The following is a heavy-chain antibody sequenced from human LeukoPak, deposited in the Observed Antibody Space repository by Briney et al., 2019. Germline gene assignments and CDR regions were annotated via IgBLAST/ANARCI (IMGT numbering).Heavy chain of an antibody. D-gene: IGHD2-2*01. V-gene: IGHV3-48*03. Sequence: PGGSLRLSCAASGFTFGNYEMNWVRQAPGKGLEWIAHISNIGDIIHYADSVEGRFTISRDNAKNSLYLQMNSLRAEDTAVYYCAKGYQLDFGGDYWGQGTLVTVSS. CDR1: GFTFGNYE. J-gene: IGHJ4*02. CDR2: ISNIGDII. CDR3: AKGYQLDFGGDY.